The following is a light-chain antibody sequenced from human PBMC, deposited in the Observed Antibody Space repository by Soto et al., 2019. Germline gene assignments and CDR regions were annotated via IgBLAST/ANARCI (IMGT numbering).Light chain of an antibody. CDR1: SSNIGTNT. V-gene: IGLV1-44*01. J-gene: IGLJ3*02. Sequence: QSVLTQPPSASGTPGQWVTISCSGSSSNIGTNTVNWYQQVPGTAPKLLIFSNNQRPSGVPDRFSGSKSGTSASLAISGLQSEDEADYYCEAWDDSLNGRVFGGGTKVNVL. CDR3: EAWDDSLNGRV. CDR2: SNN.